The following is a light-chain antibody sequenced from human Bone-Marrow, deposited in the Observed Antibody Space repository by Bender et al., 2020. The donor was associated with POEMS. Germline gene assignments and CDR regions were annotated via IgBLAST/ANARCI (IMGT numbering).Light chain of an antibody. CDR1: NSNIGTNY. V-gene: IGLV1-47*01. CDR3: CSYAGSGTYV. CDR2: RNS. J-gene: IGLJ1*01. Sequence: QSVLTQPPSASETPGQRVTIFCSGSNSNIGTNYVYWYHQLPGSAPKLLIYRNSQRPSGVPDRFSGSKSGTSASLAISGLRSEDEADYYCCSYAGSGTYVFGSGTKVTVL.